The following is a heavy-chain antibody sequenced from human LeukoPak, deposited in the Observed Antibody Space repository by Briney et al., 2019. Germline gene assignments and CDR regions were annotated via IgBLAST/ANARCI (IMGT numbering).Heavy chain of an antibody. Sequence: GGSLRLSCAASGFTFSSYAMTWVRQAPGKGLEWVSGITSSGASTYYAASVKGRFTVSRDNSENTLYLQINNLSAEGTGTYYCVKDEDLYSPTWYLFEDWGQGTLVTVSS. CDR2: ITSSGAST. CDR1: GFTFSSYA. J-gene: IGHJ4*02. V-gene: IGHV3-23*01. CDR3: VKDEDLYSPTWYLFED. D-gene: IGHD5-12*01.